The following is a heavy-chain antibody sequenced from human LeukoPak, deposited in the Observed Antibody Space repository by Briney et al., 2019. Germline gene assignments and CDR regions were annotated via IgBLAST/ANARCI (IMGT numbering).Heavy chain of an antibody. CDR3: ARDLAQAYCGGDCYSGYYYMDV. D-gene: IGHD2-21*02. Sequence: SQTLSLTCAISGDSVFSNSAAWNWIRQSPSRGLEWLGRTYYRSKWYNDYAVSVKSRITINPDTSKNQFSLQLNSVTPEDTAVYYCARDLAQAYCGGDCYSGYYYMDVWGKGTTVTVSS. CDR2: TYYRSKWYN. V-gene: IGHV6-1*01. J-gene: IGHJ6*03. CDR1: GDSVFSNSAA.